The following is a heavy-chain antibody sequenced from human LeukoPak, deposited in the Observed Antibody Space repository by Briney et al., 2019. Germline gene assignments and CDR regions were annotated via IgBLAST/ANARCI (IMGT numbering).Heavy chain of an antibody. Sequence: GGSLRLSCAASGNYWMHWVRQAPGKGLVWVSHINGDGSWTTYADSVKGRFTISKDNAKNTVYLQMNNLRAEDTAVYYCVSFYVTYWGRGTLVTVSS. V-gene: IGHV3-74*01. CDR2: INGDGSWT. D-gene: IGHD2-2*01. CDR1: GNYW. CDR3: VSFYVTY. J-gene: IGHJ4*02.